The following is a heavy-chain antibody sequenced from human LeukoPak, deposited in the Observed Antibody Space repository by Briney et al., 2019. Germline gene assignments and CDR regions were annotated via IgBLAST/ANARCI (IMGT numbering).Heavy chain of an antibody. Sequence: SETLSLTCAVYGGSFSGYYWSWIRQPPGKGLEWIGYIYYSGSTNYNPSLKSRVTISVDTSKNQFSLKLSSVTAADTAVYYCARGSSSRNKWFDPWGQGTLVTVSS. CDR1: GGSFSGYY. D-gene: IGHD6-13*01. CDR3: ARGSSSRNKWFDP. V-gene: IGHV4-59*01. J-gene: IGHJ5*02. CDR2: IYYSGST.